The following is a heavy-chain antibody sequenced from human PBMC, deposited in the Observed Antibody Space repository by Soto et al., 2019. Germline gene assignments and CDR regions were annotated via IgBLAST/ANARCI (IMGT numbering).Heavy chain of an antibody. CDR2: ISAYSGYT. D-gene: IGHD6-25*01. V-gene: IGHV1-18*04. J-gene: IGHJ4*02. CDR1: GYIFTDYG. Sequence: QVPLVQSGAEVKQPGASVRVSCKATGYIFTDYGINWVRQAPGQGLEWMGWISAYSGYTNYAQKLQGRVTMTTDTSTSTAYMDLWSLRSDDTAVYYCARGSPRLAEHFDYWGQGTLVTVSS. CDR3: ARGSPRLAEHFDY.